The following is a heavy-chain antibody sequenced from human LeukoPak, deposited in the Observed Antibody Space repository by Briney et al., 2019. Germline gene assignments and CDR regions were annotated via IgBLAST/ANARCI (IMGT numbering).Heavy chain of an antibody. V-gene: IGHV1-2*02. D-gene: IGHD1-1*01. CDR3: ARGELYTPHDC. Sequence: ASVKVSCKASGYTFTGYYMHWVRQAPGQGLEWMGWINPNSGGANYAQNFQGRVTMTRDTSISTAYMELSRLRSDDTAVYYCARGELYTPHDCWGQGTLVTVSS. CDR1: GYTFTGYY. CDR2: INPNSGGA. J-gene: IGHJ4*02.